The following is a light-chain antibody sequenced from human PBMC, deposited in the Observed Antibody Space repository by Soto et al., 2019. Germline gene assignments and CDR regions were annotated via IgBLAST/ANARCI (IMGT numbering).Light chain of an antibody. CDR1: SGHSSYA. CDR3: QTWGTGFQF. Sequence: LVLTQSPSASASLGASVKLTCTLSSGHSSYAIAWHQKQPGKGPRYLMDLNNDGSHTKGDGIPDRFSGSSSGADRYLIISSLQSEDEADYYCQTWGTGFQFFGGGTQLTVL. V-gene: IGLV4-69*01. CDR2: LNNDGSH. J-gene: IGLJ7*01.